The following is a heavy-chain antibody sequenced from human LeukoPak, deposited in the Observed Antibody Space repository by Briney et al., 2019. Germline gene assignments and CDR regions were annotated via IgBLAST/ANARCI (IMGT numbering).Heavy chain of an antibody. J-gene: IGHJ4*02. CDR1: GYIFTNYW. Sequence: GASLQISCKGSGYIFTNYWIGWVRQLPGKGLKWMGIIYPGDPDARYSPSFQGQVTISADKSISTAYLQWSSLKASDTAMYYCARRRDLYSGSYYPFDYWGQGTLVTVSS. CDR3: ARRRDLYSGSYYPFDY. V-gene: IGHV5-51*01. D-gene: IGHD1-26*01. CDR2: IYPGDPDA.